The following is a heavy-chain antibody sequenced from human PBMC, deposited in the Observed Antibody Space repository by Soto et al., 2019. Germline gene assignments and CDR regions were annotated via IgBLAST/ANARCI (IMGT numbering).Heavy chain of an antibody. Sequence: PSETLSLTCTVSGGSISSPNYYCNWIRQHPGKGLEWIGYMYYIGTTYYNPSLKSRVTMSIDTSKNQFSLKLSSVTAADTAVYYCATLRTNVAATMTAFDDWGQGALVTVSS. V-gene: IGHV4-31*03. CDR3: ATLRTNVAATMTAFDD. J-gene: IGHJ4*02. CDR1: GGSISSPNYY. D-gene: IGHD5-12*01. CDR2: MYYIGTT.